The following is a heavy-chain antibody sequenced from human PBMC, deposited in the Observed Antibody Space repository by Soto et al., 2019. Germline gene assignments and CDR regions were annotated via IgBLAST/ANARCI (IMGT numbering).Heavy chain of an antibody. CDR2: IYHSGST. Sequence: SLTCAVSGGSISSGGYSWSWIRQPPGKGLEWIGYIYHSGSTYYNPSLKSRVTISVDRSKNQFSLKLSSVTAADTAVYYCARADSSSWYFDPWGQGTLVTVSS. CDR1: GGSISSGGYS. V-gene: IGHV4-30-2*01. D-gene: IGHD6-13*01. J-gene: IGHJ5*02. CDR3: ARADSSSWYFDP.